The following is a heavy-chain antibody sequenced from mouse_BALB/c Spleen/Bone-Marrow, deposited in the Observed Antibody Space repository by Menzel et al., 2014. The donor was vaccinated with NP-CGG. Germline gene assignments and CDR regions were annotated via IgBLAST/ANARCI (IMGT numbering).Heavy chain of an antibody. CDR2: IDPSDSYT. D-gene: IGHD2-13*01. Sequence: QVQLQQPGADLVKPGASVKLSCEASGYTFTSYWMHWVRQRPGQGLEWIGEIDPSDSYTNYNQKFKGKATLTVDKSSSTAYMQLSSLTSEDSAVYYCARGLYGDSVYWGQGTTLTVPS. CDR1: GYTFTSYW. J-gene: IGHJ2*01. CDR3: ARGLYGDSVY. V-gene: IGHV1-69*02.